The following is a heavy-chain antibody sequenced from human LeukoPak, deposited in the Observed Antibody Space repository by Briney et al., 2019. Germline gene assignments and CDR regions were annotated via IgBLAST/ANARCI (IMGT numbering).Heavy chain of an antibody. J-gene: IGHJ4*02. V-gene: IGHV3-74*01. CDR1: GFIFSDHW. D-gene: IGHD1-26*01. CDR2: INNDGSST. Sequence: GSLRLSCAASGFIFSDHWMHWVRQAPGKGLVWLSRINNDGSSTIYADSVKGRFTFSRDNAENTLFLEMSSLRVEDTAVYYCARDQSGGSHFDYWGQGTLVTVSS. CDR3: ARDQSGGSHFDY.